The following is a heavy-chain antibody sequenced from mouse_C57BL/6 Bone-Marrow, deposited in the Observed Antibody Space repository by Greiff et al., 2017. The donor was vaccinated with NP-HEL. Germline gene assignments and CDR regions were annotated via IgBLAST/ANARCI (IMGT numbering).Heavy chain of an antibody. V-gene: IGHV1-53*01. CDR1: GYTFTSYW. J-gene: IGHJ2*01. D-gene: IGHD1-1*01. CDR2: INPSNGGT. Sequence: QVQLQQPGTELVKPGASVKLSCKASGYTFTSYWMHWVKQRPGQGLEWIGNINPSNGGTNYNEKFKSKATLTVDKSSSTAYMQLSSLTSEDSAVYYCARILFITTVVAPLDYWGQGTTLTVSS. CDR3: ARILFITTVVAPLDY.